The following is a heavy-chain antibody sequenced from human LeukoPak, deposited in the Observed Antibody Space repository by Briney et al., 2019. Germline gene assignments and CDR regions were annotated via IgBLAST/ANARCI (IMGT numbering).Heavy chain of an antibody. CDR2: INPNSGGT. Sequence: ASVKVSCKASGYTFTGYYMHWVRQAPGQGVEWIGRINPNSGGTNYAHKIQGRVTMTRDTPISTAHTELSRLRSVDTAAYFCVRNGLIIAARTNWFDRWGQGTLVTVSS. J-gene: IGHJ5*02. D-gene: IGHD6-6*01. CDR3: VRNGLIIAARTNWFDR. V-gene: IGHV1-2*06. CDR1: GYTFTGYY.